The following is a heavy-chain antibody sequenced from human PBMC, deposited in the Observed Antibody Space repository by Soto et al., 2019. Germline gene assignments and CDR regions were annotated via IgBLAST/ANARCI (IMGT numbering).Heavy chain of an antibody. CDR1: GFTFSSYS. D-gene: IGHD1-26*01. V-gene: IGHV3-48*02. J-gene: IGHJ3*02. Sequence: GGSLRLSCAASGFTFSSYSMNWVRQAPGKGLEWVSYISSSSSTIYYADSVKGRFTISRDNAKNSLYLQMNSLRDEDTAVYYCARISGSYYTFAFDIWGQGTMVTVSS. CDR3: ARISGSYYTFAFDI. CDR2: ISSSSSTI.